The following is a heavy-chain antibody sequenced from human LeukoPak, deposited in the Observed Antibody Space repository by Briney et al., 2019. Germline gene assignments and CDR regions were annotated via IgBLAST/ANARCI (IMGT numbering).Heavy chain of an antibody. CDR3: ATWYSSSWSPFDY. V-gene: IGHV1-24*01. CDR1: GYTLTELS. CDR2: FDPEDGET. J-gene: IGHJ4*02. Sequence: EASVKVSCKVSGYTLTELSMHWVRQAPGKGLEWMGGFDPEDGETIYAQKFQGRVTMTEDTSTDTAYMELSSLRSEDTAVHYCATWYSSSWSPFDYWGQGTLVTVSS. D-gene: IGHD6-13*01.